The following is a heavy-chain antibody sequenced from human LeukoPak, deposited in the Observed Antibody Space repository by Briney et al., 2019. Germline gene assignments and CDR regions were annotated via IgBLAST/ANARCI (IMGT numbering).Heavy chain of an antibody. J-gene: IGHJ4*02. CDR2: IYHSGST. CDR1: GGSISSSNW. Sequence: SETLSLTCAVSGGSISSSNWWSWVRQPPGKGLEWIGEIYHSGSTNYNPSLKSRVTISVDKSKNQFSLKLSSVTAADTAVYYCARGEVGGYSYGYFDYWGQGTLVTVSS. V-gene: IGHV4-4*02. CDR3: ARGEVGGYSYGYFDY. D-gene: IGHD5-18*01.